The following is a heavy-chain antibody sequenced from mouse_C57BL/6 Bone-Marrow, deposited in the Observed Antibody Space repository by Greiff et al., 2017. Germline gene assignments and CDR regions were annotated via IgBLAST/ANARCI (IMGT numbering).Heavy chain of an antibody. D-gene: IGHD3-1*01. CDR1: GYAFSSYW. Sequence: QVHVKQSGAELVKPGASVKISCKASGYAFSSYWMNWVKQRPGQGLEWIGQIYPGDGDTNYNGKFKGKATLTADKSSSTAYMQLSSLTSEDSAVYFCAGYNPYWYFDVWGTGTTVTVSS. V-gene: IGHV1-80*01. CDR3: AGYNPYWYFDV. J-gene: IGHJ1*03. CDR2: IYPGDGDT.